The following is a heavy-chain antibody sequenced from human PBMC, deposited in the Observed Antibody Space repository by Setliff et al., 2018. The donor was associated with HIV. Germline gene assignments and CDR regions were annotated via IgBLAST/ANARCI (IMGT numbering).Heavy chain of an antibody. CDR1: GDSLSSGSSY. Sequence: SETLSLTCPVSGDSLSSGSSYWTWIRQHPGKGLEWIGYVYHTGNTFYNPSLNSRLTISVDTSKNQFSLKLTSGTAADTAVYYCARANWLWKAGPGFDFWGQGTLVT. J-gene: IGHJ4*02. CDR3: ARANWLWKAGPGFDF. CDR2: VYHTGNT. D-gene: IGHD1-1*01. V-gene: IGHV4-31*03.